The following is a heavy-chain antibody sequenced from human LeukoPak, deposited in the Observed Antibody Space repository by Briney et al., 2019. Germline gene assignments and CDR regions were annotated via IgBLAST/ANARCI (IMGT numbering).Heavy chain of an antibody. D-gene: IGHD3-9*01. J-gene: IGHJ5*02. CDR2: INTDGSST. CDR1: GFTFSTYW. CDR3: ARDGPPDYDILTGYLLTNWFDP. V-gene: IGHV3-74*01. Sequence: PGGSLRLSCAASGFTFSTYWMHWVRQAPGKGLVWVSRINTDGSSTNYADSVKGRFTISRDNAKNSLYLQMNSLRAEDTAVYYCARDGPPDYDILTGYLLTNWFDPWGQGTLVTVSS.